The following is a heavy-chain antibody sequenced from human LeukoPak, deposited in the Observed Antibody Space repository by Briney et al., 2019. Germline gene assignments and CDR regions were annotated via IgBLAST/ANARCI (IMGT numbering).Heavy chain of an antibody. Sequence: SETLSLTCTVSGGSISTYYWSWIRQPPGKGLEWIGYICYSGSTNYNPSLKSRVTISIDTSRNQFSLKLSSVTAADTAVYYCARDKDYPSGTWFDPWGQGTLVTVSS. CDR2: ICYSGST. D-gene: IGHD2-15*01. CDR3: ARDKDYPSGTWFDP. CDR1: GGSISTYY. J-gene: IGHJ5*02. V-gene: IGHV4-59*01.